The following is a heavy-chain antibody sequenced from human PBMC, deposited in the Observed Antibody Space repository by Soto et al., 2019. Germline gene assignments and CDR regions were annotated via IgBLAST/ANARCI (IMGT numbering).Heavy chain of an antibody. J-gene: IGHJ6*02. Sequence: GGSLRLSCAASGFTFSSYAMSWVRQAPGKGLEWVSAISGSGGSTYYADSVKGRFTISRDNSKNTLYLQMNSLRAEDTAVYYCAKDYYDSSGYYYYYYGMDVGGPGTTVTVSS. CDR3: AKDYYDSSGYYYYYYGMDV. CDR1: GFTFSSYA. V-gene: IGHV3-23*01. CDR2: ISGSGGST. D-gene: IGHD3-22*01.